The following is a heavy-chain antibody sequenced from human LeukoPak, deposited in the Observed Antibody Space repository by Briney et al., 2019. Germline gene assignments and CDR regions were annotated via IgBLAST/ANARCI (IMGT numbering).Heavy chain of an antibody. V-gene: IGHV4-59*01. D-gene: IGHD1-1*01. CDR2: IYDSGST. Sequence: SETLSLTCTVSGGSISSYYWSWIRQPPGKGLEWIGYIYDSGSTNYNPSLKTRVTISVDTSKNQFSLKLSSVTAADTAVYYCARVGGTNYYYYGMDVWGQGTTVTVSS. J-gene: IGHJ6*02. CDR3: ARVGGTNYYYYGMDV. CDR1: GGSISSYY.